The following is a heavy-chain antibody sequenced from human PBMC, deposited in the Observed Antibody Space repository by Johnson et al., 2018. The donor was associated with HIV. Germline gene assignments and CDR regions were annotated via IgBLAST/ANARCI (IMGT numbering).Heavy chain of an antibody. Sequence: VQLVESGGGFVQPGGSLRLSCAASGFTFSSYWMSWVRQAPGKGLEWVANINQDGSEKYHVDSVKGRFTISRDNGKSSLYLQMNSLRAEDTAVYYCASGDAFDIWGQGTMVTVSS. CDR2: INQDGSEK. V-gene: IGHV3-7*05. CDR3: ASGDAFDI. J-gene: IGHJ3*02. CDR1: GFTFSSYW.